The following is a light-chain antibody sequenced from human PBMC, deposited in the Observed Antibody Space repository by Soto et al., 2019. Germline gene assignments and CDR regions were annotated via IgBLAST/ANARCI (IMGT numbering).Light chain of an antibody. CDR2: WAF. V-gene: IGKV4-1*01. CDR1: QSVLVTPDNKNN. CDR3: QQYFIAPFT. J-gene: IGKJ4*01. Sequence: DIVMTQSPDSLAVSLGERATINCKSSQSVLVTPDNKNNLAWYQQKPGQPPRLLIYWAFFRESGVPDRFSGSGSGTDFTLTIRSLRAEDVAVYYCQQYFIAPFTFGGGTKVEIQ.